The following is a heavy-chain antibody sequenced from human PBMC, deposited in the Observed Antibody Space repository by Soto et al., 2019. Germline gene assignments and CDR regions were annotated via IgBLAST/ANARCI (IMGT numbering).Heavy chain of an antibody. Sequence: GGSLRLSCAASGFTFSSYAMHWVRQAPGKGLEWVAVISYDGSNKYYADSVKGRFTISRDNSKNTLYLQMNSLRAEDTAVYYCARDSDYYDSSGYYCYWGQGTLVTVSS. CDR1: GFTFSSYA. J-gene: IGHJ4*02. D-gene: IGHD3-22*01. CDR2: ISYDGSNK. CDR3: ARDSDYYDSSGYYCY. V-gene: IGHV3-30-3*01.